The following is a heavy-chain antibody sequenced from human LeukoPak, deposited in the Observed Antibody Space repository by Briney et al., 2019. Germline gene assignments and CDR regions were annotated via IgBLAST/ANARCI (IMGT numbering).Heavy chain of an antibody. CDR1: GFTFSSEA. Sequence: PGGSLRVSCAVSGFTFSSEAMGWVRQLPGGGLEWVSTISPAGGTTYYAESMKGRFTISRDNSKSTLYLQMNSLRVGDTAVYYCTKVRSGSSSWALRVFDYWGQGALVTVSS. CDR3: TKVRSGSSSWALRVFDY. V-gene: IGHV3-23*01. CDR2: ISPAGGTT. J-gene: IGHJ4*02. D-gene: IGHD6-13*01.